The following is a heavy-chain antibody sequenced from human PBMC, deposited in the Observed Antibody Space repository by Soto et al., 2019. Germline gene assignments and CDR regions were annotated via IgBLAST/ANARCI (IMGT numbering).Heavy chain of an antibody. CDR2: IYHSGST. Sequence: PSETLSLTCAVSGGSISSSNWWSWVRQPPGKGLEWIGEIYHSGSTNYNPSLKSRVTISVDKSKNQFSLKLSSVTAADTAVYYCAREGIAARSGAFDIWRQGTMVTVSS. CDR1: GGSISSSNW. J-gene: IGHJ3*02. CDR3: AREGIAARSGAFDI. V-gene: IGHV4-4*02. D-gene: IGHD6-6*01.